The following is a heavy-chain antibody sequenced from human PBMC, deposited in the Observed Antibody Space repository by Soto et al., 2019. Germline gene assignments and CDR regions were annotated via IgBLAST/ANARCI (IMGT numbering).Heavy chain of an antibody. CDR3: ARAVGSGSFDY. V-gene: IGHV3-33*01. CDR2: IWYDGSNK. CDR1: GFTSSSYG. Sequence: HPGGSLRLSCAASGFTSSSYGMHWVRQAPGKGLEWVAVIWYDGSNKYYADSVKGRFTISRDNSKNTLYLQMNSLRAEDTAVYYCARAVGSGSFDYWGQGTLVTVSS. D-gene: IGHD3-10*01. J-gene: IGHJ4*02.